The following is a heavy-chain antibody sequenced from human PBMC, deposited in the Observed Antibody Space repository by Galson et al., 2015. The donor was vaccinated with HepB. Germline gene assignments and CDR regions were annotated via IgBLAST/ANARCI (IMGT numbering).Heavy chain of an antibody. D-gene: IGHD3-22*01. V-gene: IGHV1-69*02. Sequence: SVKVSCKASGGTFSNYIISWVRQAPGQGLEWMGKIIPLFGVSNYAQDFQDRVTITADKSTNITDMEMHSLTSGDTAVYFCVINYFDTSGYFDFWGQGTLVTVPS. CDR3: VINYFDTSGYFDF. CDR2: IIPLFGVS. CDR1: GGTFSNYI. J-gene: IGHJ4*02.